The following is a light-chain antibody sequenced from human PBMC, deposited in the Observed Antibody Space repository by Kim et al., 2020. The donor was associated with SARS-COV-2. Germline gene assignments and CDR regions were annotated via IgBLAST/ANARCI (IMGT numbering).Light chain of an antibody. V-gene: IGLV6-57*03. Sequence: GKTVTISCTRSSGSIANNYLQWYQQRPGSAPTIVIYDNKQRPSGVPDRFSGSIDSSSNSASLSISGLRTEDEADYYCQSYNNGNQVFGGGTQLTVL. CDR1: SGSIANNY. CDR3: QSYNNGNQV. J-gene: IGLJ2*01. CDR2: DNK.